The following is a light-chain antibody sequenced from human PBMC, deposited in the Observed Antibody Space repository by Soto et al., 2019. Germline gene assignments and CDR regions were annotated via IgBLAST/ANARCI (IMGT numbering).Light chain of an antibody. Sequence: QPVLTQPPSVSGAPGQRVTISCTGSSSNIGAGYDVHWYQQLPGTAPKLLIYGNSNRPSGGPDRFSGSKSGTSASLAITGLQAEDEADYYCQSYDSSLSGYVFGTGTKLTVL. CDR1: SSNIGAGYD. V-gene: IGLV1-40*01. CDR2: GNS. CDR3: QSYDSSLSGYV. J-gene: IGLJ1*01.